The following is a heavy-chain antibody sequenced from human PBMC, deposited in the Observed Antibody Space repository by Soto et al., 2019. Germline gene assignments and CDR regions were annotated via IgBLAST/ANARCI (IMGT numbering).Heavy chain of an antibody. CDR3: AKDGYSSSWYHEYFQH. V-gene: IGHV3-23*01. J-gene: IGHJ1*01. CDR2: ISGSGGST. Sequence: PGGSLRLSCAASGFTFSSYAMSWVRQAPGKGLEWVSAISGSGGSTYYADSVKGRFTISRDNSKNTLYLQMNSLRAEDTAVYYCAKDGYSSSWYHEYFQHWGQGTLVTVSS. CDR1: GFTFSSYA. D-gene: IGHD6-13*01.